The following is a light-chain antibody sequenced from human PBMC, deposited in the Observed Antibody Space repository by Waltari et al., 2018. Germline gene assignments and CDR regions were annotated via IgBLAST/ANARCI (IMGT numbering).Light chain of an antibody. Sequence: QLVLTQSPSASASLGASVKLTCTLSSGPSTNAIAWLQKRPERGPRYLMKVNSDGSHNKGDEIPDRVSGSSSGAEHYLTISSLQSEDEADYYCQTGGHGTWVFGGGTKLTVL. CDR2: VNSDGSH. CDR1: SGPSTNA. J-gene: IGLJ3*02. V-gene: IGLV4-69*01. CDR3: QTGGHGTWV.